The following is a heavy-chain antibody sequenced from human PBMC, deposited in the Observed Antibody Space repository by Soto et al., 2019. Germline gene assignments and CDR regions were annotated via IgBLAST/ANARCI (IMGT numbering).Heavy chain of an antibody. V-gene: IGHV3-7*01. CDR2: IKQDGSEK. D-gene: IGHD5-12*01. J-gene: IGHJ4*02. CDR1: GFTFSSYW. CDR3: ARDQSGSTFDY. Sequence: VGSLRLSCAASGFTFSSYWMSWVRQAPGKGLELVANIKQDGSEKYYVDSVKGRFTIPRDNAKNSLYLQMNSLRAEDTAVYYCARDQSGSTFDYWGQGTLVTVSS.